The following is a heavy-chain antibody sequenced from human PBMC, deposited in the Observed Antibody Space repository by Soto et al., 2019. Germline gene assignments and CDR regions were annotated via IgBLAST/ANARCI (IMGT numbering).Heavy chain of an antibody. CDR3: ASGIDY. V-gene: IGHV3-74*01. J-gene: IGHJ4*02. Sequence: GLSCAASGLTFSSYWMRWGRQAPGKGLGWVSRSNSDGSSTSYADSVKGRFTISRDNAKHTLYLQMNSLRAEDTAVYYCASGIDYWGQGTLVTVSS. CDR2: SNSDGSST. CDR1: GLTFSSYW.